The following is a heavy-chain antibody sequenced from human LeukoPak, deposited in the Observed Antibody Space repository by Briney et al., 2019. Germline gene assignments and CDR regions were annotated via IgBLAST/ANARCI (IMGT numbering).Heavy chain of an antibody. V-gene: IGHV4-34*01. D-gene: IGHD2-2*02. CDR3: ARAVGYCSSTSCYTYPRGYYYYMDV. Sequence: SETLSLTCAVYGESFSGYYWSWIRQPPGKGLEWIGEINHSGSTNYNPSLKSRVTISVDTSKNQFSLKLSSVTAADTAVYYCARAVGYCSSTSCYTYPRGYYYYMDVWGKGTTVTVSS. CDR1: GESFSGYY. CDR2: INHSGST. J-gene: IGHJ6*03.